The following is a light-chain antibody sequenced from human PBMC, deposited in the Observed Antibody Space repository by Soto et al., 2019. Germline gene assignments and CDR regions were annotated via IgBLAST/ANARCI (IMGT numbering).Light chain of an antibody. Sequence: QSALTQPASVSGSPGQSITISCTGTSSDVGAYTYVSWYQQHPGKAPKLMIFEVSDRPSGVSNRFSGSKSGNTASLPISGLQAEDEADYYCSSYTPSNTLVFGGGTKVTVL. CDR3: SSYTPSNTLV. CDR2: EVS. J-gene: IGLJ2*01. V-gene: IGLV2-14*01. CDR1: SSDVGAYTY.